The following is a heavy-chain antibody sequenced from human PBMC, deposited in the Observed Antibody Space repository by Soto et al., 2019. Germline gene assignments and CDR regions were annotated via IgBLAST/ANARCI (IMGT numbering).Heavy chain of an antibody. V-gene: IGHV3-23*01. CDR1: GFTFSSYA. D-gene: IGHD2-15*01. CDR2: ISGSGGST. CDR3: AKDHKRVKGYCSGGSCYVGYDY. Sequence: GGSLRLSCAASGFTFSSYAMSWVRQAPGKGLEWVSAISGSGGSTYYADSVKGRFTISRDNSKNTLYLQMNSLRAEDTAVYYCAKDHKRVKGYCSGGSCYVGYDYWGQGTLVTVSS. J-gene: IGHJ4*02.